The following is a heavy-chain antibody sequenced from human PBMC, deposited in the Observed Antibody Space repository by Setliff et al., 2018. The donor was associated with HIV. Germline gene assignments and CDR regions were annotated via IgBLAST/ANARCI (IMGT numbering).Heavy chain of an antibody. CDR1: GGSFSGYY. Sequence: SETLSLTCAVYGGSFSGYYWSWIRQPPGKGLEWIGEINHDRTTNYNPSLKSRVTISVDTSKNQFSLTLNSVTAADTAVYYRARGSRQLTIFGVVFKTNYYFMDVWGKGTAVTV. V-gene: IGHV4-34*01. CDR2: INHDRTT. D-gene: IGHD3-3*01. J-gene: IGHJ6*03. CDR3: ARGSRQLTIFGVVFKTNYYFMDV.